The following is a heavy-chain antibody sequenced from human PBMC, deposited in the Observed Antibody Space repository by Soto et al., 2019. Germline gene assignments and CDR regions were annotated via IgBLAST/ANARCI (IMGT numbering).Heavy chain of an antibody. V-gene: IGHV4-61*01. J-gene: IGHJ4*02. CDR2: IYYSGST. D-gene: IGHD1-26*01. Sequence: PSETLSLTCTVSGGSVSSGSYYLSWIRQPPGKGLEWIGYIYYSGSTNYNPSLKSRVTISVDTSKNQFSLKLSSVTAADTAVYYCARGETPWTDFDYWGQGTLVTVSS. CDR1: GGSVSSGSYY. CDR3: ARGETPWTDFDY.